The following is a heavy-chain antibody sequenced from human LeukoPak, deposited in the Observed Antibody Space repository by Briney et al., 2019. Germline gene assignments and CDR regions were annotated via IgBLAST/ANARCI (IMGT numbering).Heavy chain of an antibody. J-gene: IGHJ6*02. V-gene: IGHV3-9*01. D-gene: IGHD3-3*01. Sequence: GGSLRLSCAASGFTFDDYAMHWVRQAPGKGLEWVSGISWNSGSIGYADSVKGRFTISRDNAKNSLYLQMNSLRAEDTALYYCAKGPTPDFLYGMDVWGQGTTVTVSS. CDR1: GFTFDDYA. CDR2: ISWNSGSI. CDR3: AKGPTPDFLYGMDV.